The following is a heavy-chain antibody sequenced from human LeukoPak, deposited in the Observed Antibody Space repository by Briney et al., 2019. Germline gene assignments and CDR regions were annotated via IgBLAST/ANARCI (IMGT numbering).Heavy chain of an antibody. CDR3: ARRTVVKGYFDY. CDR1: GSSISSYY. Sequence: SETLSLTCTVSGSSISSYYWSWIRQPPGKGLEWIGYIYYSGSTNYNPSLKSRVTISVDTSKNQFSLKLSSVTAADTAVYYCARRTVVKGYFDYWGQGTLVTVSS. J-gene: IGHJ4*02. V-gene: IGHV4-59*08. CDR2: IYYSGST. D-gene: IGHD4-23*01.